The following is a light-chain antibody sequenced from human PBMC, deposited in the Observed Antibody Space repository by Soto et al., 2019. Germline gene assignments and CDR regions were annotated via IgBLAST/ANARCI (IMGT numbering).Light chain of an antibody. CDR1: QGINNY. Sequence: DTQMTQSPTSLSASVGDSVTITCRASQGINNYLAWYQQKPGKVPVLLIYSASTLKAGIPSRFSGSGAGTDFTLTISSLQPDDFATYYCQQYNNYPRAFGQGTKVDI. CDR3: QQYNNYPRA. CDR2: SAS. V-gene: IGKV1-27*01. J-gene: IGKJ1*01.